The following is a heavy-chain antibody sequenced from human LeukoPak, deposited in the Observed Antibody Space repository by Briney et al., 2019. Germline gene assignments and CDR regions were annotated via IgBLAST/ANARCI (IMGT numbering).Heavy chain of an antibody. CDR3: ATLTYYYDSSGYNAFDI. CDR1: GYTLTELS. CDR2: FDPGDGET. Sequence: GASVKVSCKVSGYTLTELSMHWVRQAPGKGLEWMGGFDPGDGETIYAQKFQGRVTMTEDTSTDTAYMELSSLRSEDTAVYYCATLTYYYDSSGYNAFDIWGQGTMVTVSS. J-gene: IGHJ3*02. D-gene: IGHD3-22*01. V-gene: IGHV1-24*01.